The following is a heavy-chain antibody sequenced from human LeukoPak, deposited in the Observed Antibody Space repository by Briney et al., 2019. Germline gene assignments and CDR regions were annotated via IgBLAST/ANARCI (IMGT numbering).Heavy chain of an antibody. CDR3: AKPGYSGYDSPSDY. V-gene: IGHV3-23*01. Sequence: PGGSLRLSCAASGFTFSSYAMSSVRQAPGKGLEWVSAISGSGGSTYYADSAKGRFTISRDNSKNTLYLQMNSLRAEDTSVYYCAKPGYSGYDSPSDYWGQGTLVTVSS. J-gene: IGHJ4*02. D-gene: IGHD5-12*01. CDR2: ISGSGGST. CDR1: GFTFSSYA.